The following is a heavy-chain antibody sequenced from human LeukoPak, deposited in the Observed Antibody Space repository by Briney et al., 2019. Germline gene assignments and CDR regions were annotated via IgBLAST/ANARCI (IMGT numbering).Heavy chain of an antibody. CDR1: GGSITNYY. CDR3: ARPGGTYLHESFDI. CDR2: IYYSGST. V-gene: IGHV4-59*08. Sequence: TSETLSLTCTVSGGSITNYYWSWIRQPPGKGLEWMGYIYYSGSTNYNPSLKSRVTISVDTSKNQFSLKLSSVTAADTAVYYCARPGGTYLHESFDIWGQGTMVTVSS. D-gene: IGHD1-26*01. J-gene: IGHJ3*02.